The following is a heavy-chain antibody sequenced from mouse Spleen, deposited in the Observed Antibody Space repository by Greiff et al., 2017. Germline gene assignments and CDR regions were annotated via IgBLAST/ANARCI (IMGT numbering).Heavy chain of an antibody. J-gene: IGHJ4*01. Sequence: VQLKESGAELVRSGASVKLSCTASGFNIKDNYMHWVKQRPEQGLEWIGWIDPANGDTEYAPKFQGKATMTADTSSNTAYLQLSSLTSEDTAVYYCNAPITTVGDYAMDYWGQGTSVTVSS. V-gene: IGHV14-4*02. CDR1: GFNIKDNY. D-gene: IGHD1-1*01. CDR3: NAPITTVGDYAMDY. CDR2: IDPANGDT.